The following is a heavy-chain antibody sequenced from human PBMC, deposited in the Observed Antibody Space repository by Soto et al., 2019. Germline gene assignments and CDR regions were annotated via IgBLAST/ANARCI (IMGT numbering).Heavy chain of an antibody. CDR2: IYYSGST. CDR3: ARQDSSGWGYYFDY. CDR1: GGSISSYY. D-gene: IGHD6-19*01. J-gene: IGHJ4*02. Sequence: PSETLSLTCTVSGGSISSYYWSWIRQPPGKGLEWIGYIYYSGSTNYNPSLKSRVTISVDTSKNQFSLKLSSVTAADTAVYYCARQDSSGWGYYFDYWGQGTLVTVSS. V-gene: IGHV4-59*08.